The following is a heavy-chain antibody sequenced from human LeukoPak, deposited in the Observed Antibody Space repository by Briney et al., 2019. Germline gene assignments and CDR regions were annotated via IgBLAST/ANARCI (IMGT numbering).Heavy chain of an antibody. D-gene: IGHD3-22*01. CDR3: AKDPGTYYYDSSYYAG. CDR2: ISGHTRDT. Sequence: GESLRLSCAATGLTFSSYAMSWVRQVPGKGLEWVSSISGHTRDTYYADSVKGRFTISRDNSKNTLYLQMNNLRAEDTAVYYCAKDPGTYYYDSSYYAGWGQGVLVTVSS. J-gene: IGHJ4*02. V-gene: IGHV3-23*01. CDR1: GLTFSSYA.